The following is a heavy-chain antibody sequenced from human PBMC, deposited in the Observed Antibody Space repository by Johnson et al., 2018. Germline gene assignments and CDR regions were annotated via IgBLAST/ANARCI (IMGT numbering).Heavy chain of an antibody. CDR1: GFTFSSYS. V-gene: IGHV3-21*01. Sequence: VQLVQSGGGLVKXGGSLRLSCAASGFTFSSYSMNWVRQAPGKGLEWVSSISSSSSHIYHADSVKGRFTISRDNAKNSLYLQMNSLRAEATAVYYCARGLWGAFDIWGQGTMVTVSS. J-gene: IGHJ3*02. CDR3: ARGLWGAFDI. D-gene: IGHD7-27*01. CDR2: ISSSSSHI.